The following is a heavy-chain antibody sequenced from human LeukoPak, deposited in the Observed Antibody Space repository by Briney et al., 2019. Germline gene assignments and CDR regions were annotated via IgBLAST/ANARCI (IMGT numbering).Heavy chain of an antibody. D-gene: IGHD6-13*01. Sequence: SETLSLTCTVSGGSISRYYWSCIRQPPGKGLEWIGYIYSSGGTNYNPSLKSRVTISVDTSKNQFSLRLSSVTAADTAVYYCARGAAATYWGQGTLVTVSS. CDR3: ARGAAATY. J-gene: IGHJ4*02. CDR2: IYSSGGT. V-gene: IGHV4-59*01. CDR1: GGSISRYY.